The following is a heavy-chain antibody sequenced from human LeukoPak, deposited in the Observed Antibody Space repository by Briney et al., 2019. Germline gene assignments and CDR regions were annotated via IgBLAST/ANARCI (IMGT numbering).Heavy chain of an antibody. CDR2: IYYSGST. J-gene: IGHJ4*02. CDR1: DGSISSSNYY. D-gene: IGHD6-13*01. CDR3: ARAVGSSWYSSGYDY. Sequence: PSETLSLTCTVSDGSISSSNYYWSWIRQPPGKGLEWIGYIYYSGSTYYNPSLKSRVTISVDTSKNQFSLKLSSVTAADTAVYYCARAVGSSWYSSGYDYWGQGTLVTVSS. V-gene: IGHV4-30-4*01.